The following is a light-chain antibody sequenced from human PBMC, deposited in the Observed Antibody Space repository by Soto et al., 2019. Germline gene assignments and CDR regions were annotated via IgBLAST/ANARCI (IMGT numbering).Light chain of an antibody. J-gene: IGLJ2*01. Sequence: QSVLTQPASVSGSPGQSITIFCTGTSSDIGIYNFVSWYQQHPGKAPKLMIYEVTNRPSGVSNRFSGSKAGYTASLTISGLQAEDEADYYCSSYTTNSRVFGGGTKLTVL. V-gene: IGLV2-14*01. CDR1: SSDIGIYNF. CDR3: SSYTTNSRV. CDR2: EVT.